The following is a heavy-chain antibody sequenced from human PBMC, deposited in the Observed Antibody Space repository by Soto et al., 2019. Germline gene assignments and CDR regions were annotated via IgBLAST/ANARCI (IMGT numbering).Heavy chain of an antibody. V-gene: IGHV4-59*01. CDR3: ARQYYYDSRDFDY. J-gene: IGHJ4*02. Sequence: PSETLSLTCTVSGGSISGYYWSWVRQSPGKGLEWIGYMYYGGSINYNPSLKSRVTISVDTSKNQVSLKLTSVTAADTAVYYCARQYYYDSRDFDYWGQGTLVTVSS. D-gene: IGHD3-22*01. CDR1: GGSISGYY. CDR2: MYYGGSI.